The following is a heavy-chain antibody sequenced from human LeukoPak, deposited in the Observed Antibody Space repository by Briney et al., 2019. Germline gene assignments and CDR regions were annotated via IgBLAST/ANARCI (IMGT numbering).Heavy chain of an antibody. CDR2: ISYDGSNK. J-gene: IGHJ4*02. CDR1: GFTFSSYG. CDR3: AKDQWDTAMVTDY. V-gene: IGHV3-30*18. Sequence: GGSLRLSCAASGFTFSSYGMHWVRQAPGKGLEWVAVISYDGSNKYYADSVKGRFTISRDNSKNTLYLQMNSLRAEDTAVYYCAKDQWDTAMVTDYWGQGTLVTVSS. D-gene: IGHD5-18*01.